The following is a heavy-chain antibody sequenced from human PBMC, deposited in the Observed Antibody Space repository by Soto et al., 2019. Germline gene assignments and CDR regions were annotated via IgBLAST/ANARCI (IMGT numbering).Heavy chain of an antibody. CDR3: ARDYRGAASLLDVFAI. J-gene: IGHJ3*02. CDR2: IYYSGST. D-gene: IGHD3-16*02. Sequence: SQTLSLTCTVSGGSISSGGYYWSWIRQHPGKGLEWIGYIYYSGSTYYNPSLKSRVTISVDTSKNQFSLKLSSVTAADTAVYYCARDYRGAASLLDVFAISGQGTMDPVSS. CDR1: GGSISSGGYY. V-gene: IGHV4-31*03.